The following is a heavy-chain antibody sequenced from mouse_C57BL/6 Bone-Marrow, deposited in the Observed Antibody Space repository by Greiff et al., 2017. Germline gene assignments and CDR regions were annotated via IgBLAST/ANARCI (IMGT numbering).Heavy chain of an antibody. V-gene: IGHV14-4*01. Sequence: VQLQQSGAELVRPGASVKLSCTASGFNIKDDYMHWVKQRPEQGLEWIGWIDPENGDTEYASKFQGKATITADTSSNPAYLQLSSLTSEDTAVYYCTTYGNSLGYFDVWGTGTTVTVSS. CDR1: GFNIKDDY. CDR3: TTYGNSLGYFDV. D-gene: IGHD1-1*01. J-gene: IGHJ1*03. CDR2: IDPENGDT.